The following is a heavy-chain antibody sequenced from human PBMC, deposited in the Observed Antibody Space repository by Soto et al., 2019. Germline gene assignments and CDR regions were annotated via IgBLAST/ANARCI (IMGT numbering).Heavy chain of an antibody. J-gene: IGHJ5*02. CDR3: ARHYGSFDP. V-gene: IGHV4-39*01. D-gene: IGHD6-19*01. CDR1: GGSISNSGYY. Sequence: TSETLSLTCTVSGGSISNSGYYWGWVRQPPGKGLEWIASVFYSGGTYYKPSLKSRVTISIDTSKNQFSLNLKSVTAADTAVYYCARHYGSFDPWGQGTLVTVSS. CDR2: VFYSGGT.